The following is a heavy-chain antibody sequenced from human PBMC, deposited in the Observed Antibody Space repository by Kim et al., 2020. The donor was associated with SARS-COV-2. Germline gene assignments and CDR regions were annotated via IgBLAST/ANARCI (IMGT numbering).Heavy chain of an antibody. CDR3: ARGDYFFDY. V-gene: IGHV4-59*13. CDR1: GGSISRYY. Sequence: SETLSLTCTVSGGSISRYYWSWIRQSPGKGLEWIGFVQYSGSTNYNPSLKSRVSISVDTSKNQFSLKLSAMTAADTAVYYCARGDYFFDYFGQGTLVTVSS. CDR2: VQYSGST. J-gene: IGHJ4*02.